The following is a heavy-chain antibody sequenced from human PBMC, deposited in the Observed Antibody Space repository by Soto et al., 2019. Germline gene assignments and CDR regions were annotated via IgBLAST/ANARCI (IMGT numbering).Heavy chain of an antibody. J-gene: IGHJ4*02. CDR1: GYTFTSYT. Sequence: QVQLEQSGAEVKKPGASVKVSCKTSGYTFTSYTLHWVRQAPGQGLEWMGWINAGNGREKYSQRFQDRVSLSTDKPATTAYMELRTLRPEDTAMYYCARGGGWVGEASFDSWGQGTLVTVSS. D-gene: IGHD3-10*01. CDR3: ARGGGWVGEASFDS. V-gene: IGHV1-3*01. CDR2: INAGNGRE.